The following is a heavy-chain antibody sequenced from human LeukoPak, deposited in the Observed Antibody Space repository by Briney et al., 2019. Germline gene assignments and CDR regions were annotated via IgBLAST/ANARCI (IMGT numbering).Heavy chain of an antibody. CDR1: GYTFTDFG. CDR2: ISSYNGNT. D-gene: IGHD3-22*01. Sequence: ASVKVSCKASGYTFTDFGISGVRQAPGQGLEGMAWISSYNGNTNSAQRLQGSVTMTTGISINIAYMELRSLRSDDTAVFYCTRDLGHFSDSSFFFDYWGQGTLVTVSS. J-gene: IGHJ4*02. V-gene: IGHV1-18*01. CDR3: TRDLGHFSDSSFFFDY.